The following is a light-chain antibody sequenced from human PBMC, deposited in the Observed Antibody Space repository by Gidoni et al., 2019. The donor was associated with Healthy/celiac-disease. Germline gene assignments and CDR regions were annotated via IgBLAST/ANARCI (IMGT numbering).Light chain of an antibody. V-gene: IGLV3-19*01. CDR1: SLRSYY. CDR3: NSRDSSGNLVV. Sequence: SSELTQDPAVSVALGQTFRITCQGDSLRSYYGSWYQQKPGQAPVLVIYGKNNRPSGIPDRFSGSSSGNTASLTITGAQAEDEADYYCNSRDSSGNLVVFGGGTKLTVL. J-gene: IGLJ2*01. CDR2: GKN.